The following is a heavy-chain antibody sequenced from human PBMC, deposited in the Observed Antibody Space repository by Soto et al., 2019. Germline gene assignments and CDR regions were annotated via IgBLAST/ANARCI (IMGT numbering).Heavy chain of an antibody. CDR1: GFTFSSYA. V-gene: IGHV3-23*01. Sequence: EVQLLESGGGLVQPGGSLRLSCAASGFTFSSYAMSWVRQAPGKGLEWVSAISGSGGSTYYADSVKGRFIISRDNSKNTLYLQMNSLRAEDTAVYYCAKERGVVVVVAATRNAFDIWGQGTMVTVSS. CDR2: ISGSGGST. CDR3: AKERGVVVVVAATRNAFDI. J-gene: IGHJ3*02. D-gene: IGHD2-15*01.